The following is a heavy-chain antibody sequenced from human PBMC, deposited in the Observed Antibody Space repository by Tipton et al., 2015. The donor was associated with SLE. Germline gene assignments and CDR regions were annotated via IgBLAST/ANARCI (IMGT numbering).Heavy chain of an antibody. V-gene: IGHV4-59*12. J-gene: IGHJ4*02. Sequence: TLSLTCTVSGGSISTYYWSWIRQPPKQGLEWIGWIYHTGSTDYNPSLKSRVTISVDTSKNQFSLKLSSVTAADTAVYYCARDPNGGYGSFDYWGLGALVTVSS. CDR3: ARDPNGGYGSFDY. CDR1: GGSISTYY. D-gene: IGHD7-27*01. CDR2: IYHTGST.